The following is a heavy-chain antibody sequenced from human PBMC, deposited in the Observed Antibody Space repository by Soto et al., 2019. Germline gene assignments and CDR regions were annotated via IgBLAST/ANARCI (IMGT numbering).Heavy chain of an antibody. Sequence: EVRLLESGGGLVQPGGSLRLSCAASGFTFSSYAMTWVRQAPGKGLEWVSVISGSGGSTYYADSVKGRFTISRDNSKNMFYLEMTSLRAEDTAAYYCAKGITMLVVVIKTWGQGTLVSVSS. CDR2: ISGSGGST. V-gene: IGHV3-23*01. CDR1: GFTFSSYA. D-gene: IGHD3-22*01. CDR3: AKGITMLVVVIKT. J-gene: IGHJ5*02.